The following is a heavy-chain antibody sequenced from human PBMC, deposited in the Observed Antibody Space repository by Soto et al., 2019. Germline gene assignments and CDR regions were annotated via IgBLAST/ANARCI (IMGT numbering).Heavy chain of an antibody. CDR3: ARAFSSGYYLIWFDP. Sequence: PSETLSLTCTVSGGSISSYYWSWIRQPPGKGLEWIGYIYYSGSTNYNPSLKSRVTISVDTSKNQFSLKLSSVTAADTAVYYCARAFSSGYYLIWFDPWGQGTMVTVS. D-gene: IGHD3-22*01. CDR2: IYYSGST. V-gene: IGHV4-59*01. J-gene: IGHJ5*01. CDR1: GGSISSYY.